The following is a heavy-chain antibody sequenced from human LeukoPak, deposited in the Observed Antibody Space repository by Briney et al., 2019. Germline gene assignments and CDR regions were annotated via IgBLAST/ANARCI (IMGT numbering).Heavy chain of an antibody. D-gene: IGHD2/OR15-2a*01. CDR1: GGSISSAY. Sequence: SETLSLTCTVSGGSISSAYWTWIRQPPGKGLEWIASVFYSGSTDYNPSLKSRVTISVDTSKNHFSLKLSSVTAADTAVYYCATVSDQLDYWGQGTLVTVSA. J-gene: IGHJ4*02. V-gene: IGHV4-59*08. CDR2: VFYSGST. CDR3: ATVSDQLDY.